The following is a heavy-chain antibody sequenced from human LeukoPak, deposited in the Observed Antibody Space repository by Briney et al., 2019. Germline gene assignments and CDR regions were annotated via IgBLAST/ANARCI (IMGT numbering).Heavy chain of an antibody. V-gene: IGHV3-21*01. Sequence: GGSLRLSCAASGFTFSSYSMNWVRQAPGKGLEWVSSISSSSSYIYYADSAKGRFTISRDNAKNSLYLQMNSLRAEDTAVYYCARGDYYGSGSYYSGGDYWGQGTLVTVSS. J-gene: IGHJ4*02. CDR1: GFTFSSYS. CDR3: ARGDYYGSGSYYSGGDY. CDR2: ISSSSSYI. D-gene: IGHD3-10*01.